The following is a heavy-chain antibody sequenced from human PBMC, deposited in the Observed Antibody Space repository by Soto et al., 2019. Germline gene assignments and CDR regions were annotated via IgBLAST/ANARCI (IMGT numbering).Heavy chain of an antibody. CDR2: IYTAGGT. J-gene: IGHJ5*02. CDR3: ARAGGGSGSPPAIDH. V-gene: IGHV3-53*01. CDR1: GFSISDKY. D-gene: IGHD3-10*01. Sequence: GGSLRLSCAASGFSISDKYMTWVRQAPGGGLEWVSIIYTAGGTDHADSVEGRFAISRDTSKNMLYLEMNDLRAEDTALYYCARAGGGSGSPPAIDHWGQGTLVNVSS.